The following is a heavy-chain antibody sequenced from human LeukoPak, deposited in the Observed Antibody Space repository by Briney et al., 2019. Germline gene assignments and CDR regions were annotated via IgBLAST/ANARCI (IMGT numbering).Heavy chain of an antibody. D-gene: IGHD2-15*01. CDR2: INTDGSST. Sequence: GGSLRLSCAASGFTFSSYWMHWVRQAPGKGLVWVSRINTDGSSTSYADSVKGRFTISRDNAKNTLYLQMNSLRAEDTAVYHCARAEKPQGYCSGGSCSSYYYYYMDVWGKGTTVTVSS. J-gene: IGHJ6*03. V-gene: IGHV3-74*01. CDR3: ARAEKPQGYCSGGSCSSYYYYYMDV. CDR1: GFTFSSYW.